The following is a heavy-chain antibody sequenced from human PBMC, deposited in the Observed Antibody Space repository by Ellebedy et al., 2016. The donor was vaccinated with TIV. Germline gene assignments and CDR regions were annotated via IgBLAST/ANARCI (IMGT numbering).Heavy chain of an antibody. CDR1: TNTFTSHY. CDR2: ISAYNGKT. V-gene: IGHV1-18*01. Sequence: AASVKVSCKASTNTFTSHYIIWARQAPGQGLEWMGWISAYNGKTDYAQRVKDRGTMTTDTSTTTAYLELRSLESDDTAIYYCAAWTGWQPLPGYWGQGSLVTVSS. CDR3: AAWTGWQPLPGY. J-gene: IGHJ4*02. D-gene: IGHD3/OR15-3a*01.